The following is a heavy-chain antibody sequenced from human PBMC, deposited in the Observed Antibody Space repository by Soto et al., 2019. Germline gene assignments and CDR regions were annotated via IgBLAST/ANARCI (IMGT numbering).Heavy chain of an antibody. J-gene: IGHJ4*02. Sequence: SDTLSLTCAVYGGSFSVYYWSWIRQPPGKGLEWIGEINHSGSTNYNPSLKSRVTISVDTSKNQFSLKLSSVTAADTAVYYCASGYFIFDYWGQGTLVTVSS. CDR3: ASGYFIFDY. V-gene: IGHV4-34*01. CDR1: GGSFSVYY. D-gene: IGHD3-10*01. CDR2: INHSGST.